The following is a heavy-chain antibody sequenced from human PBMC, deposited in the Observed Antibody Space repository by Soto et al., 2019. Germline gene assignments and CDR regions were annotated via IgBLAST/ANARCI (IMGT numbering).Heavy chain of an antibody. J-gene: IGHJ6*02. Sequence: QVQLVQAGAEVKKPWSSVKVSCKGSGGYFSSDAISWVRQAPGQGLKWMGGINPISGVTTYADEFQGRVTITADEPRSTVYMEVSNLRSEDEAVSYCARALVDSDSYCRAMAVWGPGTTVTVSS. D-gene: IGHD6-6*01. CDR1: GGYFSSDA. CDR3: ARALVDSDSYCRAMAV. CDR2: INPISGVT. V-gene: IGHV1-69*01.